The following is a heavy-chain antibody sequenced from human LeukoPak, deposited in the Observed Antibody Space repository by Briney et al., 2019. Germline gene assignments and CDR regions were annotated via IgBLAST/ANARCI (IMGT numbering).Heavy chain of an antibody. D-gene: IGHD5-24*01. CDR3: TREGERWLHFSF. V-gene: IGHV3-15*01. CDR2: IKSKTDGGTA. Sequence: GGSLRLSCAASGFTFSNVWMSWVRQAPGKGLEWVGRIKSKTDGGTADYAAPVKGRFTISRDDSKDTLYLQMNSLKTEDTAVYYCTREGERWLHFSFWGQGTLVTVSS. J-gene: IGHJ4*02. CDR1: GFTFSNVW.